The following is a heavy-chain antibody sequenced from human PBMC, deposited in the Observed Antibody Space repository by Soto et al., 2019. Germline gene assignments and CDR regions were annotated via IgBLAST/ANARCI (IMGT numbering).Heavy chain of an antibody. CDR2: IYYSGST. CDR1: GGSISSYY. V-gene: IGHV4-59*08. Sequence: PSETLSLTCTVSGGSISSYYWSWIRQPPGKGLEWIGYIYYSGSTNYNPSLKSRVTISVDTSKNQFSLKLSSVTAADTAVYYCARLEYSSSSTFFDYWGQGTLVTVSS. CDR3: ARLEYSSSSTFFDY. J-gene: IGHJ4*02. D-gene: IGHD6-6*01.